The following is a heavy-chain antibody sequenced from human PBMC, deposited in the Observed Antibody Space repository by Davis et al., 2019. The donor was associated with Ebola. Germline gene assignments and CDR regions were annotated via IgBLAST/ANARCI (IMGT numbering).Heavy chain of an antibody. V-gene: IGHV4-59*12. CDR3: ARGYYDFWSARPRAFDI. CDR1: GGSISSYY. D-gene: IGHD3-3*01. J-gene: IGHJ3*02. Sequence: PSETLSLTCTVSGGSISSYYWSWIRQPPGKGLEWIGYIYYSGSTNYNPSLKSRVTISIDTSKNQFSLKLSSVTAADTAVYYCARGYYDFWSARPRAFDIWGQGTMVTVSS. CDR2: IYYSGST.